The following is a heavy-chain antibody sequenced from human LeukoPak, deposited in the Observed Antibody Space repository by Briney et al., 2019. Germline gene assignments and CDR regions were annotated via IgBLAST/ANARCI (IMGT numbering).Heavy chain of an antibody. CDR2: ISAYNGNT. CDR3: ASPGYSSSWYTEGGYYYYGMDV. J-gene: IGHJ6*02. CDR1: GYTFTSYG. V-gene: IGHV1-18*01. Sequence: GASVKVSCKASGYTFTSYGISWVRQAPGQGLEWMGWISAYNGNTNYAQKLQGRVTMTTDTSTSTAYMELSSLRSEDTAVYYCASPGYSSSWYTEGGYYYYGMDVWGQGTTVTVSS. D-gene: IGHD6-13*01.